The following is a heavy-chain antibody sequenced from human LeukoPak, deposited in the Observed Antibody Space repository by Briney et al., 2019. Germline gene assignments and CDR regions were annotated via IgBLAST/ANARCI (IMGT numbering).Heavy chain of an antibody. Sequence: GGSLRLSCAASGFTFSDYYMNWVRQAPGKGLEWVSFISSSSSSIYYADSVKGRFTISRDNAKNSLYLQLNSLRAEDTAVYYCAGEKGFTTHDAFDIWGQGTLVTVSS. D-gene: IGHD2/OR15-2a*01. CDR2: ISSSSSSI. J-gene: IGHJ3*02. V-gene: IGHV3-21*01. CDR3: AGEKGFTTHDAFDI. CDR1: GFTFSDYY.